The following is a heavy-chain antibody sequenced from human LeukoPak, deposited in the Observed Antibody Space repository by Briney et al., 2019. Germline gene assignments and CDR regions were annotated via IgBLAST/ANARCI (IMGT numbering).Heavy chain of an antibody. Sequence: PGGSLRLSCAASGFTFSSYSMNWVRQAPGKGLEWVSYISSTGGTIYYADSMKGRFTISRDNAKNSLYLQMNSLRVEDTAVYYCARVTGSASSGVIDYWGQGTLVTVSS. CDR1: GFTFSSYS. V-gene: IGHV3-48*04. CDR3: ARVTGSASSGVIDY. J-gene: IGHJ4*02. D-gene: IGHD6-19*01. CDR2: ISSTGGTI.